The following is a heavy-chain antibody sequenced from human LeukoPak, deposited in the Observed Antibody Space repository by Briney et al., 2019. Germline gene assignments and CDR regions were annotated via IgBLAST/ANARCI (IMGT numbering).Heavy chain of an antibody. CDR2: ISAYNGNT. Sequence: ASVKVSCKASGYTFTSYGISWVRQAPGQGLEWMGWISAYNGNTNYAQKLQGRVTMTTDTSTSTAYMELRSLRSDDTAVYYCAMYDPEAYYFDYWGQGTLATVSS. V-gene: IGHV1-18*01. CDR1: GYTFTSYG. CDR3: AMYDPEAYYFDY. J-gene: IGHJ4*02. D-gene: IGHD3-3*01.